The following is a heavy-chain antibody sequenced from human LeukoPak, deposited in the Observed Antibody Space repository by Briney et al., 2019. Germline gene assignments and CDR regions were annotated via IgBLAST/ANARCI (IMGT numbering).Heavy chain of an antibody. Sequence: GRSLRLSCAASGFDLSTYEMNWVRQAPGKGLEWIADITISGHTKNYADSVKGRFTISRDNARTSLYLQMNSLRVEDTGVYYCARGDPHADLWGQGTLVTVSS. V-gene: IGHV3-48*03. CDR1: GFDLSTYE. CDR2: ITISGHTK. J-gene: IGHJ5*02. CDR3: ARGDPHADL.